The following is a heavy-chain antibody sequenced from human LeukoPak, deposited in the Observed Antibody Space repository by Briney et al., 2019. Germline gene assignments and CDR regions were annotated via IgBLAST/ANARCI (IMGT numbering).Heavy chain of an antibody. D-gene: IGHD1-1*01. J-gene: IGHJ3*02. CDR3: VRDMETDDAFDI. CDR2: MYTSGSS. CDR1: GGSISNYH. V-gene: IGHV4-4*07. Sequence: PSETLSLTCTVSGGSISNYHWNWIRQPAGKGLEWIGRMYTSGSSNYNPSLKGRVTISVDKSKNQLYLNLTSVTAADTAVYYCVRDMETDDAFDIWGQGTMVIVSS.